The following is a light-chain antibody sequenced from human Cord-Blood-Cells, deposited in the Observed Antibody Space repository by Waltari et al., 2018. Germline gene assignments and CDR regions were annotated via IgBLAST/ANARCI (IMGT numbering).Light chain of an antibody. CDR2: YKSDSDK. J-gene: IGLJ3*02. V-gene: IGLV5-45*02. Sequence: QAVLTQPSSLSASPGASASLTCTLRSGINVGTYRIYWYQQKPGSPPQYLRRYKSDSDKEQGCGVARRLSGSKGASAKAGVLLISGLQSEDEADYYCMIWHSSAWVFGGGTKLTVL. CDR3: MIWHSSAWV. CDR1: SGINVGTYR.